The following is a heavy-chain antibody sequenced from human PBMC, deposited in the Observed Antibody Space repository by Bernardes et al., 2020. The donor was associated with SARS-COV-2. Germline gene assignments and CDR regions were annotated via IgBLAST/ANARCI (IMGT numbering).Heavy chain of an antibody. D-gene: IGHD4-17*01. J-gene: IGHJ3*02. Sequence: GGSLRLSCAASGFTFSSYAMSWVRQAPGKGLEWVSSISGSSSSTYYADSVKGRFTISRDTSRNTLYLQMNSLRAEDTAVYYCATAVTPFHAFHIWGQGTMVSVSS. CDR1: GFTFSSYA. CDR2: ISGSSSST. V-gene: IGHV3-23*01. CDR3: ATAVTPFHAFHI.